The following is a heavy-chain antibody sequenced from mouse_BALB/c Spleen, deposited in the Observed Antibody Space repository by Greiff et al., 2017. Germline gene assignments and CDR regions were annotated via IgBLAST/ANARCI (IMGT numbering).Heavy chain of an antibody. J-gene: IGHJ3*01. D-gene: IGHD2-4*01. V-gene: IGHV5-17*02. Sequence: DVQLQESGGGLVQPGGSRKLSCAASGFTFSSFGMHWVRQAPEKGLEWVAYISSGSSTIYYADTVKGRFTISRDNPKNTLSLQMTSLRSEDTAMYYCARNEGLRRWFAYWGQGTLVTVSA. CDR2: ISSGSSTI. CDR1: GFTFSSFG. CDR3: ARNEGLRRWFAY.